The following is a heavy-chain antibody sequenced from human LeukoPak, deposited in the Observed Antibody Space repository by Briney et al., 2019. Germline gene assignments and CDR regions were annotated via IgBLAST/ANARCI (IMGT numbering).Heavy chain of an antibody. D-gene: IGHD1-26*01. CDR1: GGSFSDYY. CDR3: MIYIVGATTADY. V-gene: IGHV4-34*01. J-gene: IGHJ4*02. Sequence: PSETLSLTCAFYGGSFSDYYWGWIRQPPGKGLEWSGEISHSGTTYYNPSLKSRVTISVDTSKRQFSLKLTSVTAADSAVYYCMIYIVGATTADYWGQGTLVTVSS. CDR2: ISHSGTT.